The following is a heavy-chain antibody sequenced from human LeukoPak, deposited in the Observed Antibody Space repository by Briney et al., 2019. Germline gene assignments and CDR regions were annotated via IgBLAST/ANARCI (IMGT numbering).Heavy chain of an antibody. CDR1: GGSISSSSYY. Sequence: SETLSLTCTVSGGSISSSSYYWGWIRQPPGKGLEWIGSIYYSGSTYYNPSLKSRVTISIDTSKNQFSLKLSSVTAADTAVYYCARTTTTYYDFWSGYYYYYYMDVWGKGTTVTVSS. CDR2: IYYSGST. CDR3: ARTTTTYYDFWSGYYYYYYMDV. D-gene: IGHD3-3*01. V-gene: IGHV4-39*07. J-gene: IGHJ6*03.